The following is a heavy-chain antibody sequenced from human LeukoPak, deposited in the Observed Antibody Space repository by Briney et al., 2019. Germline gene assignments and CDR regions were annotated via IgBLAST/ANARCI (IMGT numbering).Heavy chain of an antibody. CDR3: ARVTAAADTKDPYFDL. V-gene: IGHV4-59*01. CDR1: GGSISSYY. J-gene: IGHJ2*01. Sequence: SETLSLTCTVSGGSISSYYWSWIRQPPGKGLEWIGDIYYSGSTNYNPSLKSRVTISVDTSKNQFSLKLSSVTAADTAVYYCARVTAAADTKDPYFDLWGRGTLVTVSS. CDR2: IYYSGST. D-gene: IGHD6-13*01.